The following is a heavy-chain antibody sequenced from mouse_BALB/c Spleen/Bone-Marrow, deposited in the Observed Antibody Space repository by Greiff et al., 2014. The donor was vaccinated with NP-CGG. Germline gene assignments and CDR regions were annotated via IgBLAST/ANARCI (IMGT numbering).Heavy chain of an antibody. Sequence: EVKLMESGGGLVQPGGSLKLSCATSGFTFSDYYTYWVRQTPEKRLEWVAYISNGGGSTYYPDTVKGRFTISRDNAKNTLYLQMSRLKSEDTAMYYCARRGWYYAMDYWGQGTSVTVSS. J-gene: IGHJ4*01. V-gene: IGHV5-12*02. CDR2: ISNGGGST. CDR3: ARRGWYYAMDY. D-gene: IGHD2-3*01. CDR1: GFTFSDYY.